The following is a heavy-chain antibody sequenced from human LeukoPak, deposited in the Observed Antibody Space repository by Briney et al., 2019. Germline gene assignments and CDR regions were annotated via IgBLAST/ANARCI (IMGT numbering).Heavy chain of an antibody. Sequence: SVKVSCKASGGTFSSYAISWVRQAPGQGLEWMGGIIPIFGTANYAQKFQGRVTITTDESTSTAYMELSSLRSEDTAVYYCARDRGYCSRTSCARWDNWFDPWGQGTLVTVSS. CDR2: IIPIFGTA. D-gene: IGHD2-2*01. V-gene: IGHV1-69*05. CDR1: GGTFSSYA. J-gene: IGHJ5*02. CDR3: ARDRGYCSRTSCARWDNWFDP.